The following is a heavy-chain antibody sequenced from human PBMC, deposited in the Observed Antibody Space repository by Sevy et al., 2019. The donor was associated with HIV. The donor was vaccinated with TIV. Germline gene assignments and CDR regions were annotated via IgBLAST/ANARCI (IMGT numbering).Heavy chain of an antibody. CDR3: TTEGGGPSVYYYDSSGSY. Sequence: GGSLRLSCAASGFTFSNAWMSWVRQAPGKGLEWVGRIKSKTDGGTTDYAAPVKGRFAISRDDSKNTLYLQMNSLKTEETAVYYCTTEGGGPSVYYYDSSGSYWGQGTLVTVSS. V-gene: IGHV3-15*01. CDR1: GFTFSNAW. D-gene: IGHD3-22*01. J-gene: IGHJ4*02. CDR2: IKSKTDGGTT.